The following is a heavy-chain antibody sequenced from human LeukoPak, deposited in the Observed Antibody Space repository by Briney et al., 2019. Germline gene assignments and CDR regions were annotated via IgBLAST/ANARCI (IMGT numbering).Heavy chain of an antibody. V-gene: IGHV3-23*01. D-gene: IGHD4-23*01. Sequence: PGGSLRLSCLASGFTFKNYAMSWVRQAPGKGLEWVSVISGTGDSTYYADSVKGRFTISRDNSKNTLFLQMNSLRGEDTALYYCAKGSGTSVYRSTYYYGMDAWGQGTTVTVSS. CDR1: GFTFKNYA. CDR2: ISGTGDST. J-gene: IGHJ6*02. CDR3: AKGSGTSVYRSTYYYGMDA.